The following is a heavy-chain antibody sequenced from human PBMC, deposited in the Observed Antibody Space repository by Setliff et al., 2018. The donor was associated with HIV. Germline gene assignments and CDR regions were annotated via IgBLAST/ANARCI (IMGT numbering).Heavy chain of an antibody. CDR2: ITGIGGGT. Sequence: GGSLRLSCVASGFTFSNYAMSWVRQAPGKGLEWVSGITGIGGGTYYADSVKGRFTISRDNSKNTLYLQMNSLSAEDTAEYYCAKELAASGLGYFDSWGRGILVTVSS. CDR3: AKELAASGLGYFDS. D-gene: IGHD3-22*01. CDR1: GFTFSNYA. J-gene: IGHJ4*02. V-gene: IGHV3-23*01.